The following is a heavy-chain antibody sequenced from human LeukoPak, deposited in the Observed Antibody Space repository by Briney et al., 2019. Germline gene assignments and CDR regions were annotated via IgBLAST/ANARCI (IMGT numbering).Heavy chain of an antibody. CDR2: INPNSGGT. D-gene: IGHD1-26*01. J-gene: IGHJ3*02. Sequence: ASVKVSFKSSGYTFTYYYRHWARHAPGQGLEWMGWINPNSGGTNYAQKFQGRVTMTRDTSISTAYMELSRLRSDDTAVYYCARTSTKWGTVDSGGEGTMVTVSS. CDR3: ARTSTKWGTVDS. V-gene: IGHV1-2*02. CDR1: GYTFTYYY.